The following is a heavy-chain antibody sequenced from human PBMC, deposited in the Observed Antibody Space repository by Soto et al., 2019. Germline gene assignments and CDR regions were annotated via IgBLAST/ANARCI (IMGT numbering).Heavy chain of an antibody. V-gene: IGHV1-18*04. J-gene: IGHJ4*02. CDR3: ARAHLDIVVVVAASPSEFDY. CDR2: ISAYNGNT. D-gene: IGHD2-15*01. Sequence: QVQLVQSGAEVKKPGASVKVSCKASGYTFTSYGISWVRQAPGQGLEWMGWISAYNGNTNYAQKLQGRVTMTTDTSTCTAYMELRSLRSDDTAVYYCARAHLDIVVVVAASPSEFDYWGQGTLVTVSS. CDR1: GYTFTSYG.